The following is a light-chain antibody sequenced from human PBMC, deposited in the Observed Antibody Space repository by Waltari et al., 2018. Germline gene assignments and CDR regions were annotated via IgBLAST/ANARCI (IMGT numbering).Light chain of an antibody. CDR2: DVR. CDR3: SSYANTFHYV. CDR1: SSDVGASHY. J-gene: IGLJ1*01. Sequence: QSALTQPASVSGSPGQSITISCAGTSSDVGASHYVSWYQHYPGRATKLLIYDVRKWPSGVSNRFSGSKSGNTASLTISGLQAEDEADYFCSSYANTFHYVFGTGTKVTVL. V-gene: IGLV2-14*03.